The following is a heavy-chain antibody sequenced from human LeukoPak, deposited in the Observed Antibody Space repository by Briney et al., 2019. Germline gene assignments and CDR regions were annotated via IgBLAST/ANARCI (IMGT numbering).Heavy chain of an antibody. Sequence: ASVKVSCKASGYTFTSYGISWVRQAPGQGLEWMGWISAYNGNTNYAQKLQGRVTMTTDTSTSTAYMELRSLRSDDTAVYYCARDNYCDSSGYYDYWGQGTLVTVSS. V-gene: IGHV1-18*01. CDR3: ARDNYCDSSGYYDY. D-gene: IGHD3-22*01. CDR1: GYTFTSYG. CDR2: ISAYNGNT. J-gene: IGHJ4*02.